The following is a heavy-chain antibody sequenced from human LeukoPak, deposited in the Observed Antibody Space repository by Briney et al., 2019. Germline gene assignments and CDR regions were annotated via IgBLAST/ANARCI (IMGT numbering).Heavy chain of an antibody. CDR3: VRGSTLRHYQY. D-gene: IGHD3-16*01. V-gene: IGHV4-39*01. Sequence: KPSETLSLTCTVSGGSISSSTYYWGWIRRPPGKGLEWIGSIYYSGSTYYNPSLKSRVTVPVDTSKNQFSLKLSSVTAADTAVYYCVRGSTLRHYQYWGQGTLVTVSS. CDR2: IYYSGST. CDR1: GGSISSSTYY. J-gene: IGHJ4*02.